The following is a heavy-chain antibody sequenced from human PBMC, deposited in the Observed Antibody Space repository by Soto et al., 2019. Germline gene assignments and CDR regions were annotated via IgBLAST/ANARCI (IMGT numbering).Heavy chain of an antibody. D-gene: IGHD3-9*01. V-gene: IGHV4-4*02. CDR3: ARDHRLRYFDWLPYFDY. CDR2: IYHSGST. J-gene: IGHJ4*02. Sequence: SETLSLTCAVSGGSISSSNWWSWVRQPPGKGLEWIGEIYHSGSTNYNPSLKSRVTISVDKSKNQFSLKLSSVTAADTAVYYCARDHRLRYFDWLPYFDYWGQGTLVTVSS. CDR1: GGSISSSNW.